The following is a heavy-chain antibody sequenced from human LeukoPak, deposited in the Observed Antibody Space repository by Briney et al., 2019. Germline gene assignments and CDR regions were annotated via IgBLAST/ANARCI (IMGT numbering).Heavy chain of an antibody. CDR3: ARREGSSWYYFDY. CDR1: GFTFSNSW. V-gene: IGHV3-74*01. D-gene: IGHD6-13*01. Sequence: GGSLRLSCAASGFTFSNSWMHWVRQAPGKGLIWISLISSDGSTTIYADSVKGRFTISRDNAKNTLYLQMNSLRPEDTAVYYCARREGSSWYYFDYWGQGTQVTVSS. CDR2: ISSDGSTT. J-gene: IGHJ4*02.